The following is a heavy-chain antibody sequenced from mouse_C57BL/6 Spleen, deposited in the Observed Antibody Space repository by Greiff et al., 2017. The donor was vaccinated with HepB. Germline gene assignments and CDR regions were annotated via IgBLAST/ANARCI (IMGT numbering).Heavy chain of an antibody. CDR3: TTYYGSSYGY. J-gene: IGHJ2*01. CDR2: IDPENGDT. CDR1: GFNIKDDY. D-gene: IGHD1-1*01. Sequence: EVQLVESGAELVRPGASVKLSCTASGFNIKDDYMHWVKQRPEQGLEWIGWIDPENGDTEYASKFQGKATITADTSSNTAYLQLSSLTSEDTAVYYCTTYYGSSYGYWGQGTTLTVSS. V-gene: IGHV14-4*01.